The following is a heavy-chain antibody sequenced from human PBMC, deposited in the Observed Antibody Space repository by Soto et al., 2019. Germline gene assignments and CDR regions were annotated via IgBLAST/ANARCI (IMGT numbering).Heavy chain of an antibody. V-gene: IGHV1-18*04. D-gene: IGHD5-12*01. J-gene: IGHJ5*01. CDR2: ISGSNGAS. CDR3: ARDSKWLIIKGNWFDS. CDR1: GYKFIDYG. Sequence: QVQLVQSGAEVKRPGASVKVSCQSSGYKFIDYGMTWVRQAPGQGLEWMAWISGSNGASNYAQKFQDRVTLTTDTSTNTAYMELRSLRKDDTAVYYCARDSKWLIIKGNWFDSWGQGTLVTVSS.